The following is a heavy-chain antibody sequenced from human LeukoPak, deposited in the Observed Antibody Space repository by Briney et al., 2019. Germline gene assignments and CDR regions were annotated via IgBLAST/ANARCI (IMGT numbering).Heavy chain of an antibody. CDR1: GGSISSSSYY. V-gene: IGHV4-39*02. J-gene: IGHJ4*02. CDR3: ATDRQYYYDSSGYYYRPIDY. D-gene: IGHD3-22*01. CDR2: IYYSGST. Sequence: SETLSLTCTVSGGSISSSSYYWGRIRQPPGKGLEWIGSIYYSGSTYYNPSLKSRVTISVDTSKNQFSLKLSSVTAADTAVYYCATDRQYYYDSSGYYYRPIDYWGQGTLVTVSS.